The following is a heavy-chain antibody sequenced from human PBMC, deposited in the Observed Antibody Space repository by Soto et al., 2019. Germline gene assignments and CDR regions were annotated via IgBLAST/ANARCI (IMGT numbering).Heavy chain of an antibody. D-gene: IGHD4-4*01. Sequence: SEPLSLTCSVTGGSITSGSYYWTSIRQRPGKGQEWIGCNYYRGSTYYDPSLKSRVTISVDTSKNHFSLTLNSVTASDTAMYYCVSNRLAYGLGSWGQGTLVT. CDR2: NYYRGST. CDR1: GGSITSGSYY. CDR3: VSNRLAYGLGS. V-gene: IGHV4-31*03. J-gene: IGHJ4*02.